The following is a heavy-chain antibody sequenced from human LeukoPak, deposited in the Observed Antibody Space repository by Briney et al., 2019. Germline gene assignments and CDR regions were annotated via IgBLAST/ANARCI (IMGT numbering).Heavy chain of an antibody. D-gene: IGHD1-1*01. CDR2: INHSGRT. J-gene: IGHJ4*02. CDR3: ARKGDWNHLGLRRKNFDY. CDR1: GGCFSGYY. V-gene: IGHV4-34*01. Sequence: PSETLSLNCAVYGGCFSGYYWSWIRQPPGKGLEWIGEINHSGRTNYNPSLKSRVTIAVDTSKNQFSLKLSPVTAADTAVYYCARKGDWNHLGLRRKNFDYWGQGTLVTVSS.